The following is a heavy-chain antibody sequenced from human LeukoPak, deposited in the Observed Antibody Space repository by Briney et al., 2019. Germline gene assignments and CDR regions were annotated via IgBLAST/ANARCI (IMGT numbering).Heavy chain of an antibody. J-gene: IGHJ5*02. V-gene: IGHV3-11*04. Sequence: GGSLRLSCAASGLTFSDYYMSWIRQAPGKGLEWVSYISSSGSTIYYADSVKGRFTISRDNAKNSLYLQMNSLRAEDTAVYYCARVGYCSSTSCYKIDPWGQGTLVTVSS. CDR1: GLTFSDYY. CDR3: ARVGYCSSTSCYKIDP. D-gene: IGHD2-2*02. CDR2: ISSSGSTI.